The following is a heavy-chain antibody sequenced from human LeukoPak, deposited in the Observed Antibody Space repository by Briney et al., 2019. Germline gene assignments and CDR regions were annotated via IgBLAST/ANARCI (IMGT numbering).Heavy chain of an antibody. CDR3: ARGSAGLHYYDSSGYYWAY. D-gene: IGHD3-22*01. J-gene: IGHJ4*02. CDR1: GGSFSGYY. V-gene: IGHV4-34*01. Sequence: SETLFLTCAVYGGSFSGYYWSWIRQPPGKGLEWIGEINHSGSTNYNPSLKSRVTISVDTSKNQFSLKLSSVTAADTAVYYCARGSAGLHYYDSSGYYWAYWGQGTLVTVSS. CDR2: INHSGST.